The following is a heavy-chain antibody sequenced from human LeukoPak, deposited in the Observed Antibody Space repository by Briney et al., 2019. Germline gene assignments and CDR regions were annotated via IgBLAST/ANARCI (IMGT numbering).Heavy chain of an antibody. CDR2: IIPIFGTA. J-gene: IGHJ4*02. CDR3: ARGHRYYYGSGSYY. Sequence: SVKVSCKASGGTFSSYAISWVRQAPGQGLEWMGGIIPIFGTANYAQKFQGRVTITADKSTSTAYMELSSLRSEDTAVYYCARGHRYYYGSGSYYWGQGTLVTVSS. D-gene: IGHD3-10*01. V-gene: IGHV1-69*06. CDR1: GGTFSSYA.